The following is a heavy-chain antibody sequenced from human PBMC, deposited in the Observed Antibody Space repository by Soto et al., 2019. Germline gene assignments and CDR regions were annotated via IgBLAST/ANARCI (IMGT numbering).Heavy chain of an antibody. CDR1: GASVNSRNYH. Sequence: QVQLQESGPGLVKPSETLSLTCTVSGASVNSRNYHWSWIRQPPGRGLEWIGQVQNGGTTEFDSFSLKSRLTVSIDASKNQFSLKLNSVTAADTAIYYCAVLLAGGGGDGNWGQGTLVTVSS. D-gene: IGHD3-10*01. J-gene: IGHJ4*02. CDR2: VQNGGTT. CDR3: AVLLAGGGGDGN. V-gene: IGHV4-61*01.